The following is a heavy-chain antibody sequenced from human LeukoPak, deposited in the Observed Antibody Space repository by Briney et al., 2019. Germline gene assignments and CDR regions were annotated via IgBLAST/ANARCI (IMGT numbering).Heavy chain of an antibody. CDR2: ISSSSSYI. Sequence: PGGSLRLSCAASGFTFSSYSMNWVRQAPGKGLEWVSSISSSSSYIYYADSVKGRFTISRDNAKNSLYLQMNSLRAEDTAVYYCARGAPMGWYYYDSSGIFDYWGQGTLVTVSS. J-gene: IGHJ4*02. CDR3: ARGAPMGWYYYDSSGIFDY. D-gene: IGHD3-22*01. V-gene: IGHV3-21*01. CDR1: GFTFSSYS.